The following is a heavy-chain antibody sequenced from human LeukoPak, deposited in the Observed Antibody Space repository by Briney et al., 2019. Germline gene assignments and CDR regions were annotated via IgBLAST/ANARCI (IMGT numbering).Heavy chain of an antibody. CDR1: GGFISSYY. Sequence: SETLSLTCSVSGGFISSYYWSWIRQPPGKGLEWIGYIYYSGSTNYNPSLKSRVTISRDTSKNQFSLKLSSVTAADTAVYYCARSTPYDSSGYYYWGQGTLVTVSS. CDR2: IYYSGST. D-gene: IGHD3-22*01. V-gene: IGHV4-59*01. J-gene: IGHJ4*02. CDR3: ARSTPYDSSGYYY.